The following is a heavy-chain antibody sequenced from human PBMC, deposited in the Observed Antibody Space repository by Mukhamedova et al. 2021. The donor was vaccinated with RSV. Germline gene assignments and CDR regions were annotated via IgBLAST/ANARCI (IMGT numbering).Heavy chain of an antibody. V-gene: IGHV3-72*01. Sequence: QAPGKGLEWVGRTRDRRKGDTTEYAASVKGRFTISRDDSKNSLILQMNSLKTEDTAVYYCARAYCSSRTRSYPAFDIWGQGTMVT. CDR2: TRDRRKGDTT. J-gene: IGHJ3*02. D-gene: IGHD2-2*01. CDR3: ARAYCSSRTRSYPAFDI.